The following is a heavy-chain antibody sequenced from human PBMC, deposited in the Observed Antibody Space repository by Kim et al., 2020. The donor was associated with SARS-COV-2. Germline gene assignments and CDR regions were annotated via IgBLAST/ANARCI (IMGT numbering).Heavy chain of an antibody. D-gene: IGHD4-17*01. Sequence: SVKGRLTISRDNSKNTLYLQMNSLRAEDTAVYYCARDIPLAVTTSDAFDIWGQGTMVTVSS. J-gene: IGHJ3*02. V-gene: IGHV3-30*07. CDR3: ARDIPLAVTTSDAFDI.